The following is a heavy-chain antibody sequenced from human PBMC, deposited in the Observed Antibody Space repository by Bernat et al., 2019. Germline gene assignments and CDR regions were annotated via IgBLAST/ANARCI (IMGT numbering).Heavy chain of an antibody. CDR2: INHSGST. CDR1: GGSFSGYY. Sequence: QVQLQQWGAGLLKPSETLSLTCAVYGGSFSGYYWSWIRQPPGKGLEWIGEINHSGSTNYNPSLKSRVTISVDTSKNQFSLKLSSVTAADTAVDYCARGPREDIVVVLYYYGMDVWGQGTTVTVSS. CDR3: ARGPREDIVVVLYYYGMDV. D-gene: IGHD2-2*01. J-gene: IGHJ6*02. V-gene: IGHV4-34*01.